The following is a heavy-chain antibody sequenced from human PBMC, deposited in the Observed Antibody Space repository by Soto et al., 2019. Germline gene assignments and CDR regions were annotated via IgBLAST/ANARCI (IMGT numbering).Heavy chain of an antibody. CDR2: ISYDGSNK. CDR1: GFTFSSYG. Sequence: PGGSLRLSCAASGFTFSSYGIHFVRHAPFKWLEWVAVISYDGSNKYYADSVKGRFTISRDNSKNTLYLQMNSLRAEDTAVYYCAKDRGIAAAAYYYYGMDVWGQGTTVTVSS. V-gene: IGHV3-30*18. J-gene: IGHJ6*02. CDR3: AKDRGIAAAAYYYYGMDV. D-gene: IGHD6-13*01.